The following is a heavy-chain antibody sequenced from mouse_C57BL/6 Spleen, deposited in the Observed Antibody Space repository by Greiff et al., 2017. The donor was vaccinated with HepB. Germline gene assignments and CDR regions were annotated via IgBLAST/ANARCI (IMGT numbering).Heavy chain of an antibody. J-gene: IGHJ1*03. CDR3: ARFEYDYEGYFDV. D-gene: IGHD2-4*01. CDR1: GYTFTSYW. V-gene: IGHV1-7*01. Sequence: QVQLQQSGAELAKPGASVKLSCKASGYTFTSYWMHWVKQRPGQGLEWIGYINPSSGYTKYNQKFKDKATLTADKSSSAAYMQLSSLTYEDSAVYYCARFEYDYEGYFDVWGTGTTVTVSS. CDR2: INPSSGYT.